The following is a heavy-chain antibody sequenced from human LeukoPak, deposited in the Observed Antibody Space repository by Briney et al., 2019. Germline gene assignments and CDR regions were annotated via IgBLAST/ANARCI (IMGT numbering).Heavy chain of an antibody. Sequence: GGSLRLSCAASGFTFSTYWMSWVRQAPGKGLEWVANIKQDASEKHYVDSVKGRFTISRDNAKNSLYLQMNSLRAEDTAVYYCARDRQDFFGETIAYYFDYWGQGNLVTVSS. D-gene: IGHD3-3*01. V-gene: IGHV3-7*01. CDR2: IKQDASEK. J-gene: IGHJ4*02. CDR1: GFTFSTYW. CDR3: ARDRQDFFGETIAYYFDY.